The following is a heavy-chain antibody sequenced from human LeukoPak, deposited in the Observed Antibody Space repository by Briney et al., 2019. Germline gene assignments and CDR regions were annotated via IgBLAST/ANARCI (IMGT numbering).Heavy chain of an antibody. D-gene: IGHD1-26*01. Sequence: GGSLRLSCAASGFTFSSYEMNWVRQAPGKGLEWVSYISSSGSTIYYADSVKGRFTISRDNAKNTLYLQMNSLRAEDTAVYYCARGGWEGYYYGMDVWGQGTTVTVSS. CDR1: GFTFSSYE. CDR3: ARGGWEGYYYGMDV. CDR2: ISSSGSTI. V-gene: IGHV3-48*03. J-gene: IGHJ6*02.